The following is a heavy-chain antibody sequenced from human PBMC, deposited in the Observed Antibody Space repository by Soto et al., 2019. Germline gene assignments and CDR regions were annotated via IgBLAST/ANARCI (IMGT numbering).Heavy chain of an antibody. J-gene: IGHJ4*02. D-gene: IGHD4-17*01. V-gene: IGHV1-18*01. Sequence: QIQLVQSGVEVKKPGASVKVSCKASGYNFISFGLSWVRQAPGQGLEWMGWISAPNGITHYAQKLQDRVTMTRDTSTNTVYLDLRRLRSDDTAIYYCAREGRGESLDFWGQGTHVTVSS. CDR2: ISAPNGIT. CDR3: AREGRGESLDF. CDR1: GYNFISFG.